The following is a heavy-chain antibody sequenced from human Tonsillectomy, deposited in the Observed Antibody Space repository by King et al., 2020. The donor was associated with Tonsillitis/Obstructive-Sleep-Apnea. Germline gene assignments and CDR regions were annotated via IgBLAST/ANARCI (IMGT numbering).Heavy chain of an antibody. D-gene: IGHD1-26*01. Sequence: VQLGESGGGLIQPGGSLRLPCPASGFTASSNYMSWVRQPPGRGREGVSVIFSGGSTYYADPVKVRFPIPRDNTKNTLYLQMTSLRAEDPAVYYCASVGATDAFEIWGQGKMVTVSS. CDR1: GFTASSNY. CDR3: ASVGATDAFEI. CDR2: IFSGGST. J-gene: IGHJ3*02. V-gene: IGHV3-53*03.